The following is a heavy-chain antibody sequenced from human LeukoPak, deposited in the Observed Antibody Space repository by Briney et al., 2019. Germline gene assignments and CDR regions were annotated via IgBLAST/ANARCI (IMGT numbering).Heavy chain of an antibody. CDR3: ATGYGDFRVEGRYFYS. Sequence: SETLSLTCSVSGSSMNLYSWNWIRQSPGKGLEWIAYMYYSGTTNYNPSLRSRVTISIDTSKKHFFLKLNSVTAADTAVYYCATGYGDFRVEGRYFYSWGQGTLVTVSS. CDR1: GSSMNLYS. V-gene: IGHV4-59*01. D-gene: IGHD4-17*01. CDR2: MYYSGTT. J-gene: IGHJ4*02.